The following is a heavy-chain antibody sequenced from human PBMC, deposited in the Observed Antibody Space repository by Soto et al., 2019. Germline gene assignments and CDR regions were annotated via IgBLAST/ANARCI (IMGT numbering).Heavy chain of an antibody. V-gene: IGHV4-59*01. CDR2: IYYSGST. J-gene: IGHJ4*02. Sequence: RQPPGKGLEWIGYIYYSGSTNYNPSLKSRVTISVDTSKNQFSLKLSSVTAADTAVYYCARDGKYGGYDYWGQGTLVTVSS. CDR3: ARDGKYGGYDY. D-gene: IGHD5-12*01.